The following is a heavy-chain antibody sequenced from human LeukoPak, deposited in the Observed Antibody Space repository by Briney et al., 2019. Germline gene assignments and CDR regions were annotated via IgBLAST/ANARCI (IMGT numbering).Heavy chain of an antibody. J-gene: IGHJ3*02. CDR3: AKSVDGDFGGAFDI. V-gene: IGHV3-74*01. Sequence: GGSLRLSCAASGFTFSSYWMHWVRQAPAKGLVWVSRVNTDGSTTNYADSVKGRFTISRDNAKNTLYLQMNSLRAEDTAVYYCAKSVDGDFGGAFDIWGQGTMVTVSS. CDR1: GFTFSSYW. CDR2: VNTDGSTT. D-gene: IGHD4-17*01.